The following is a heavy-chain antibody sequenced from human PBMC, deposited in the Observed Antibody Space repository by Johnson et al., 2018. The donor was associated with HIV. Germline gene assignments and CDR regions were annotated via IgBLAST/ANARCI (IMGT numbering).Heavy chain of an antibody. J-gene: IGHJ3*02. CDR1: GFSFSDYY. Sequence: EVQLVESGGGLVQPGGSLRLSCAASGFSFSDYYMSCIRQAPGKGLEWVGRIKSKTDGGTTDYAAPVKGRFTISRDDSKNTLYLQMNSLRAEDTAVYYCARGRARAFDIWGQGTMVTVSS. D-gene: IGHD5-12*01. CDR2: IKSKTDGGTT. CDR3: ARGRARAFDI. V-gene: IGHV3-15*01.